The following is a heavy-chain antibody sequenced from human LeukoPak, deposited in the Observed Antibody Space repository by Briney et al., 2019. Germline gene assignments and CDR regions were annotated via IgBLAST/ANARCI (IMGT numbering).Heavy chain of an antibody. V-gene: IGHV1-8*01. J-gene: IGHJ4*02. Sequence: ASVKVSCKASGYTFTSYDINWVRQATGQGREWMGWMNPNSGNTGYAQKFQGRVTMTRNTSISTAYMELSSLRSEDTAVYYCARGRRYSSGWYGEYWGQGTLVTVSS. CDR1: GYTFTSYD. D-gene: IGHD6-19*01. CDR2: MNPNSGNT. CDR3: ARGRRYSSGWYGEY.